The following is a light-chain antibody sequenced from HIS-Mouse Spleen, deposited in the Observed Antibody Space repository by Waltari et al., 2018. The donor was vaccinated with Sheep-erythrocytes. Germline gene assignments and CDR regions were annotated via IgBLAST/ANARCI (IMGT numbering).Light chain of an antibody. CDR3: QAWDSSTYV. CDR1: KFGDNY. J-gene: IGLJ1*01. Sequence: SYELTQPPSVSVSPGQPASITCSGDKFGDNYACWYQQKPGQSPVLVIYQDSKRPSGIPERFSGSNSGNTATLTISGTQAMDEADYYCQAWDSSTYVFGTGTKVTVL. CDR2: QDS. V-gene: IGLV3-1*01.